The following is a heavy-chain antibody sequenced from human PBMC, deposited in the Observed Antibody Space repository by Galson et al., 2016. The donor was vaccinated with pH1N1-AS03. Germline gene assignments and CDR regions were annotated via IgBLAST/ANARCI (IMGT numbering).Heavy chain of an antibody. CDR1: GYTFTSYY. CDR3: ARVSAGLTGYYYAMDV. CDR2: INTSDGNT. D-gene: IGHD4/OR15-4a*01. V-gene: IGHV1-46*01. J-gene: IGHJ6*02. Sequence: SVKVSCKASGYTFTSYYIHWVRQAPAQGREWMGIINTSDGNTNYAQRFQGRVTMTRDTSTSTVYMELSSLRSDDTAVYYCARVSAGLTGYYYAMDVWGQGTTVTVSS.